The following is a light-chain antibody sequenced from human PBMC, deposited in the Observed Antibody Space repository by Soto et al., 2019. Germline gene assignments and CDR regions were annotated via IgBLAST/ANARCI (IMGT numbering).Light chain of an antibody. V-gene: IGKV3-20*01. J-gene: IGKJ5*01. CDR2: GAS. CDR3: QQYTGPPTT. Sequence: FTQAPDTRSLSPGEIATLSCMASQTVSSNYLAWCQQRPGQAPRLLIYGASTRAAGIPDRFSGSGSGTDFTLPLTRLEPEDSAVYFCQQYTGPPTTFGQGTRLEIK. CDR1: QTVSSNY.